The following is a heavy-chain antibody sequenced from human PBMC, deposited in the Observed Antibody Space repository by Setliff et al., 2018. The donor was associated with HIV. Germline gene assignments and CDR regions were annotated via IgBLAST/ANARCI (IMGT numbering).Heavy chain of an antibody. J-gene: IGHJ3*02. Sequence: PGGSLRLSCAASGFTLSSNYMTWVRQAPGKGLEWVSRINSDGSSTTYADSVKGRFTISRDNAKSTVYLQMNNLRAEDTAVYYCAREGMTSRNLDIWGQGTMVTVSS. CDR3: AREGMTSRNLDI. V-gene: IGHV3-74*01. CDR2: INSDGSST. CDR1: GFTLSSNY.